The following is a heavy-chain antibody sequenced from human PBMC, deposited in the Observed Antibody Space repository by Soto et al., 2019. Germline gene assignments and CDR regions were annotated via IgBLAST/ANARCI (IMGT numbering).Heavy chain of an antibody. J-gene: IGHJ4*02. CDR1: GGSISSYY. CDR2: IYYSGST. CDR3: ARHENGGTYPLAY. D-gene: IGHD1-26*01. V-gene: IGHV4-59*08. Sequence: SETLSLTCTVSGGSISSYYWSWIRQPPGKGLEWIGDIYYSGSTNYNPSLKSRVTISVDRSKNKFSLKLSSVTAANTAVYFCARHENGGTYPLAYWGQGTLVTVSS.